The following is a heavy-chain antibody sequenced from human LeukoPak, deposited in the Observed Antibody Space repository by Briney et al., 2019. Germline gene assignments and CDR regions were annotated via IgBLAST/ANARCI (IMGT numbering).Heavy chain of an antibody. CDR3: ARSMAVVVAAGAFDI. CDR2: INPNSGGT. D-gene: IGHD2-15*01. J-gene: IGHJ3*02. Sequence: ASVKVSCKASGYTFTGYYLHWVRRAPGQGPEWMGWINPNSGGTNYAQKFQGRATMTRDTSISTAYMELSRLTSDDTAVYYCARSMAVVVAAGAFDIWGQGTMVTVSS. CDR1: GYTFTGYY. V-gene: IGHV1-2*02.